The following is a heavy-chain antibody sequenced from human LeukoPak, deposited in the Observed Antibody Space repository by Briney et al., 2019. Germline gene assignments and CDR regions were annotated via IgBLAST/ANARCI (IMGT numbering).Heavy chain of an antibody. V-gene: IGHV4-38-2*01. CDR1: GYSISSGYY. J-gene: IGHJ4*02. CDR3: ARGFTSGVSSSSLSLDY. CDR2: IYHSGST. Sequence: PSETLSLTCAVSGYSISSGYYWGWIRQPPGKGLEWIGSIYHSGSTYYNPSLESLVTISVDTSKNQFSLKLSSVTAADTAVYYCARGFTSGVSSSSLSLDYWGQGTLVTVSS. D-gene: IGHD6-6*01.